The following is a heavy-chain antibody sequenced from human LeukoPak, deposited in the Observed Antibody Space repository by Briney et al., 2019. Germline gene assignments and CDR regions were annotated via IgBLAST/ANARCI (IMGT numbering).Heavy chain of an antibody. D-gene: IGHD2-2*01. CDR1: GYTFTSYD. CDR3: ARGAGYCSSTSCSIGY. Sequence: ASVKVSCKASGYTFTSYDINWVRQATGQGLEWMGWMNPNSGNTGYAQKFQDRVTMTRNTSISTAYMELSSLRSEDTAVYYCARGAGYCSSTSCSIGYWGQGTLVTVSS. V-gene: IGHV1-8*01. J-gene: IGHJ4*02. CDR2: MNPNSGNT.